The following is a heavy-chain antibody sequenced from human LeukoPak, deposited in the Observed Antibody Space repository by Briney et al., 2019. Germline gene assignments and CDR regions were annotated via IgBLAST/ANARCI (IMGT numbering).Heavy chain of an antibody. J-gene: IGHJ3*02. D-gene: IGHD3-3*01. Sequence: GGSLRLSCAASGFTFSSYSMNWVRQAPGKGLEWVSSISSSSSYIYYADSVKGRFTISRDNSKSTLYLQMNSLRAEDTAVYYCAKHYLRFLELDAFDIWGQGTMVTVSS. CDR3: AKHYLRFLELDAFDI. CDR2: ISSSSSYI. V-gene: IGHV3-21*04. CDR1: GFTFSSYS.